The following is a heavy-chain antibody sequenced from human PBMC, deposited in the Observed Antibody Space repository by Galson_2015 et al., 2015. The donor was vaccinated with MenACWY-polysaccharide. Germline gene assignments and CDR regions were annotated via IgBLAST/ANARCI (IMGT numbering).Heavy chain of an antibody. J-gene: IGHJ3*02. D-gene: IGHD3-22*01. CDR1: GFTFSSYG. CDR3: AKETDYYDSSGYYDNAFDI. V-gene: IGHV3-30*18. Sequence: SLRLSCAASGFTFSSYGMHWVRQAPGKGLEWVAVISYDGSNKYYADSVKGRFTISRDNSKNTLYLQMNSLRAEDTAVYYCAKETDYYDSSGYYDNAFDIWGQGTMVTVSS. CDR2: ISYDGSNK.